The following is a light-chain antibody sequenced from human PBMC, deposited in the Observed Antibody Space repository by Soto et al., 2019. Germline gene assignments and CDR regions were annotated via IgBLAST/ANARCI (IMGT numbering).Light chain of an antibody. CDR1: SGHSTYA. CDR2: LNSDDSH. V-gene: IGLV4-69*01. J-gene: IGLJ2*01. Sequence: QLVLTQSPSASASLGASVKLTCTLSSGHSTYAIAWHRQQPERGPRYLMKLNSDDSHSKGDGIPDRFSGSSSGAERYLTISSLQSEDEADYYCQTWGTGHVVFGGGTKLTVL. CDR3: QTWGTGHVV.